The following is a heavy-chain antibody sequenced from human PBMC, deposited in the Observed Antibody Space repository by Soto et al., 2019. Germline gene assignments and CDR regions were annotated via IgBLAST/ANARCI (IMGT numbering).Heavy chain of an antibody. CDR2: INHSGST. CDR1: GGPFSGYY. V-gene: IGHV4-34*01. J-gene: IGHJ2*01. Sequence: TLSLTCAVYGGPFSGYYWSWIRQPPGKGLEWIGEINHSGSTNYNPSLKSRVTISVDTSKNQFSLKLSSVTAADTAVYYCARGPRYWSFDLWGRGTLVTVSS. CDR3: ARGPRYWSFDL.